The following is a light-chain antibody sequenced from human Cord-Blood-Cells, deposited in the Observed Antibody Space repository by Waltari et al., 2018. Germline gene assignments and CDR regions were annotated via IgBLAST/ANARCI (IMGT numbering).Light chain of an antibody. V-gene: IGKV3-15*01. CDR3: QQYNNRALWT. CDR1: QSVSSN. Sequence: EIVMTQSPATLSVSPGERATLSCRARQSVSSNLAWYQQKPGQPPRLLIYGATTSATGIPAMCRGGGSGTEFTLTISSLQSEDFAVFYCQQYNNRALWTFGQGTKVEIK. CDR2: GAT. J-gene: IGKJ1*01.